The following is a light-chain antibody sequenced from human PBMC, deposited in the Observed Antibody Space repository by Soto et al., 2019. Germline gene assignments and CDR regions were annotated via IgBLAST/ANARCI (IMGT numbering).Light chain of an antibody. V-gene: IGKV3-11*01. J-gene: IGKJ5*01. CDR1: QSVSSY. Sequence: EIVLTQSPATLSLSPGERATLSCRASQSVSSYLAWYQQKPGQAPRLLIYDASNRATGIPARFSGSGSGTDYTPTISSREPEDVAVYYYQQRRNWPPITFGQGTRLEIK. CDR2: DAS. CDR3: QQRRNWPPIT.